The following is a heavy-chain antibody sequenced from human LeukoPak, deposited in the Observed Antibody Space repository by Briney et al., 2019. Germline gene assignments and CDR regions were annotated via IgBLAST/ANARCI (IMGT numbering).Heavy chain of an antibody. CDR1: GFTFSKYA. CDR3: ATFLAVIAARDSLYFQH. CDR2: VSGSGGVT. D-gene: IGHD6-6*01. Sequence: GGSLRLSCGASGFTFSKYAMSWVRQAPGKGLEWVSGVSGSGGVTYYADSVKGRFTISRDNSKNTLHLQMNSLRAEDTAVYYCATFLAVIAARDSLYFQHWGQGTLVSVSS. J-gene: IGHJ1*01. V-gene: IGHV3-23*01.